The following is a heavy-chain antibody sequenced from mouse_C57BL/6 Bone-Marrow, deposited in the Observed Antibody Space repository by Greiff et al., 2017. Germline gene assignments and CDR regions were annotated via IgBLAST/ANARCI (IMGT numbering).Heavy chain of an antibody. J-gene: IGHJ4*01. CDR3: AIPLYYYGSQTPYAMDY. Sequence: QVQLQQPGAELVKPGASVKVSCKASGYTFTSYWMHWVKQRPGQGLEWIGRIHPSDSDTNYNQKFKSKATLTVDKSSSTAYMQLSSLTSEDSAVYYCAIPLYYYGSQTPYAMDYWGQGTSVTVSS. D-gene: IGHD1-1*01. CDR1: GYTFTSYW. V-gene: IGHV1-74*01. CDR2: IHPSDSDT.